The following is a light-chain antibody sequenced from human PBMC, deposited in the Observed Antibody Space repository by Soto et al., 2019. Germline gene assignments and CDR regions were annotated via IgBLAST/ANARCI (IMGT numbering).Light chain of an antibody. CDR1: QSLLYSDGKTY. CDR3: MQSVQAPGT. Sequence: EIVLTQTPLSLSVTPGQPASISCRSSQSLLYSDGKTYLYWYLQKAGQPPQLLIYGVSNRFSGVPGRFSGSGSGTEFTTKISRVEAEDVGVYYCMQSVQAPGTFGQGTKVEIK. CDR2: GVS. J-gene: IGKJ1*01. V-gene: IGKV2D-29*01.